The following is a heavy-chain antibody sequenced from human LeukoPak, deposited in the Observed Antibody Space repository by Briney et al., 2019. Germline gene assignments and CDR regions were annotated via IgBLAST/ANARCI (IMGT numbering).Heavy chain of an antibody. Sequence: GGSLRLSCAASGFTFSSYWMIWVRQAPGKGLEWVANIEQDGSEKYYVDSVKGRFTISRDNAKNSLSLQMNSLRAEDTAVYYCAREDLWFGELENWFDPWGQGTLVIVSS. V-gene: IGHV3-7*01. CDR3: AREDLWFGELENWFDP. J-gene: IGHJ5*02. CDR2: IEQDGSEK. CDR1: GFTFSSYW. D-gene: IGHD3-10*01.